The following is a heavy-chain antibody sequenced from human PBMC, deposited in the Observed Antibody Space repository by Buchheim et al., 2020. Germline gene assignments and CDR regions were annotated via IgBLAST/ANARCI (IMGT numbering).Heavy chain of an antibody. V-gene: IGHV3-15*07. J-gene: IGHJ4*02. D-gene: IGHD2-21*02. Sequence: EVQLVESGGGLVKPGGSLRLSCAASGFPFTNAWMNWVRQAPGKGLEWVGRIKSKTDGGTTDYAVPVRGRFTISRDDSKDTLYLQMNRLNTEDTAVYYCTTGLTVTAKYRALDYWGQGTL. CDR1: GFPFTNAW. CDR2: IKSKTDGGTT. CDR3: TTGLTVTAKYRALDY.